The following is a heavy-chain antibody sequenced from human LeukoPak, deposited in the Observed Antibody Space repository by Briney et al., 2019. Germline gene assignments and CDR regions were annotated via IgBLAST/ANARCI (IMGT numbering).Heavy chain of an antibody. D-gene: IGHD5-18*01. CDR1: GFTVSSNY. CDR3: ARGGGEYSLATFDY. V-gene: IGHV3-53*01. Sequence: PGGSLRLSCAASGFTVSSNYMSWVRQAPGKGLEWVSVIYSGGSTYYADSVKGRFTISRDNSKNTLYLQMNSLRAEDTAVYYCARGGGEYSLATFDYWGQGTLVTVSS. J-gene: IGHJ4*02. CDR2: IYSGGST.